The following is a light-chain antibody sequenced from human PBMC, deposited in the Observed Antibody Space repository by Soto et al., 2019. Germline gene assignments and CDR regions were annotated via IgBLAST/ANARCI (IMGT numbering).Light chain of an antibody. J-gene: IGKJ4*01. CDR2: GAS. V-gene: IGKV3-20*01. CDR3: QQYGSYTT. Sequence: EIVLTQSPGTLSLYPGERATLSCRASQSVGSSYLAWFQHKPGQAPSLLIYGASSRATGIPDRFIGSGSGTDFTLIISRLEPEDFAVYYCQQYGSYTTICGATKVAI. CDR1: QSVGSSY.